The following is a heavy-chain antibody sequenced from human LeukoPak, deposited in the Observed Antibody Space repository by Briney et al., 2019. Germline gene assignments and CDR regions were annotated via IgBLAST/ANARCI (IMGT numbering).Heavy chain of an antibody. V-gene: IGHV3-30*03. J-gene: IGHJ5*02. CDR1: GFTFSTYG. CDR3: ARGRNWFDP. Sequence: PGGSLRLSCAASGFTFSTYGMHWVRQAPGKGLEWVAVISYDGSNEYYADSVKGRFTISRDNAKNSLYLQMNSLRVEDTAVYYCARGRNWFDPWGQGALVTVSS. CDR2: ISYDGSNE.